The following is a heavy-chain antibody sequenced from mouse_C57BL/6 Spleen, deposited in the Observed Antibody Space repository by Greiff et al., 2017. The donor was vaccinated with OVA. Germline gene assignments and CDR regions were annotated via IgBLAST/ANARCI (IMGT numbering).Heavy chain of an antibody. CDR2: ISGGGGNT. J-gene: IGHJ2*01. CDR3: ARQEDYFDY. CDR1: GFTFSSYT. V-gene: IGHV5-9*01. Sequence: EVHLVESGGGLVKPGGSLKLSCAASGFTFSSYTMSWVRQTPEKRLEWVATISGGGGNTYYPDSVKGRFTISRDNAKNTLYLQMSSLRSEDTALYYCARQEDYFDYWGQGTTLTVSS.